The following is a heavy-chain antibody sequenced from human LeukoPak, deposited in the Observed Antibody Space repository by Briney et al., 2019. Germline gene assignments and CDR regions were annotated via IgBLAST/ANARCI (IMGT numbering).Heavy chain of an antibody. CDR1: GLTFSSYA. J-gene: IGHJ1*01. CDR3: AKGLNNYGSGNYLSAEYFQH. CDR2: ISGSGGGT. V-gene: IGHV3-23*01. Sequence: GGSLRLSCAASGLTFSSYAMSWVRVRQAPGKGPEWVAAISGSGGGTYHADSVKGRFTISRDNSKNTLYLQMNNLRAEDTAVYYCAKGLNNYGSGNYLSAEYFQHWGQGTLVTVSS. D-gene: IGHD3-10*01.